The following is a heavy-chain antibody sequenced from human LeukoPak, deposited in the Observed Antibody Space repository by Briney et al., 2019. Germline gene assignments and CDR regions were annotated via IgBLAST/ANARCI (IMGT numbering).Heavy chain of an antibody. CDR2: ISYDGSNK. J-gene: IGHJ4*02. CDR1: GFTFSSYG. Sequence: PGGSLRLSCAASGFTFSSYGMHWVRQAPGKGLEWVAVISYDGSNKYYADSVKGRFTISRDNSKNTLYLQMNSLRAEDTAVYYCAKEVGYSYGSDQYYFDYWGQGTLVTVSS. D-gene: IGHD5-18*01. CDR3: AKEVGYSYGSDQYYFDY. V-gene: IGHV3-30*18.